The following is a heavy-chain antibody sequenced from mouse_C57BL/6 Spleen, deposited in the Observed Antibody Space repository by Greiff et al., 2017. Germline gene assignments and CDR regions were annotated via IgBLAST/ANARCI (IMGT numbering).Heavy chain of an antibody. V-gene: IGHV5-4*01. CDR2: ISDGGGYT. Sequence: EVMLVESGGGLVKPGGSLKLSCAASGFTFSSYAMSWVRQTPEKRLEWVATISDGGGYTYYPDNVKGRFTISRDNAKNNLYLQMSHLKSEDTAMYYCARDRRRDGYDFDVWGTGTTVTVSS. J-gene: IGHJ1*03. CDR1: GFTFSSYA. CDR3: ARDRRRDGYDFDV. D-gene: IGHD2-2*01.